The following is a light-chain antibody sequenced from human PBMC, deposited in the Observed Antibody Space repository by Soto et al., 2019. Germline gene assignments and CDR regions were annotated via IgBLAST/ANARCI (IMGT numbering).Light chain of an antibody. CDR2: DAS. CDR1: QSVGSN. J-gene: IGKJ1*01. CDR3: QQYDNWPWGT. V-gene: IGKV3-15*01. Sequence: ETVMTQSPATLTVSPGERVTLSCRAGQSVGSNLAWFQQKPGQAPRLLIYDASTRATGITARFSGSGSGTEFTHPNSSLQSEDFAVYYCQQYDNWPWGTFGQGTKVEIK.